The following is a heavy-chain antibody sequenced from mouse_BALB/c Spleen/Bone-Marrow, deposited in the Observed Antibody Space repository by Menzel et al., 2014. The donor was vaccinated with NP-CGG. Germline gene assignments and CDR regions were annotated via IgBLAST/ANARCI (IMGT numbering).Heavy chain of an antibody. D-gene: IGHD2-14*01. CDR3: ARSGKVRNAMDY. CDR1: GYTFTDHA. CDR2: ISGYYGDA. J-gene: IGHJ4*01. Sequence: QVQLQQSGAKLVRPGVSVKISCKGPGYTFTDHAIHWVKRSHAKSLEWIGVISGYYGDAIYNQKFKGKATMTVDKSPSTAYMELARLTSEDSAIYYCARSGKVRNAMDYWGQGTSVTVSS. V-gene: IGHV1S137*01.